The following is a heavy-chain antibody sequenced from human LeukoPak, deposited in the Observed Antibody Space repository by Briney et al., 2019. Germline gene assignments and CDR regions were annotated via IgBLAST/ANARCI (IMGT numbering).Heavy chain of an antibody. CDR1: GGSINNHY. D-gene: IGHD3-10*01. CDR3: ARGGGSPRN. Sequence: PSETLSLTCTVSGGSINNHYWSWIRQPPGMGLEWVGYIYFTGTTNYNPSLKSRVTISLDKSKNQFSLTLSSVTATDTAIYYCARGGGSPRNWGQGTLVTVSS. J-gene: IGHJ4*02. V-gene: IGHV4-59*11. CDR2: IYFTGTT.